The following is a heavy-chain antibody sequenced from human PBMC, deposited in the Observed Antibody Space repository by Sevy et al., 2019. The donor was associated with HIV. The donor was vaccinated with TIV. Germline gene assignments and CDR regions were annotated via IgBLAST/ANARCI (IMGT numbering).Heavy chain of an antibody. CDR3: VARNDREY. J-gene: IGHJ4*02. Sequence: GGSLRLSCAASGFNFSTYTVNWVRQAPGKGLEWLSSIGRTGSDRYYGDSVRGRFTISRDNTRDSLYLQMNSLRAEETAVYYCVARNDREYWGRGTPVTVSS. CDR2: IGRTGSDR. CDR1: GFNFSTYT. V-gene: IGHV3-21*01.